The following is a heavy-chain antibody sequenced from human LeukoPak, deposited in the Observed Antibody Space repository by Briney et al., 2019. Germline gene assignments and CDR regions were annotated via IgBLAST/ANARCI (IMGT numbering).Heavy chain of an antibody. CDR1: GFTVSSNY. Sequence: GGSLRLSCAVSGFTVSSNYMSWVRQAQGKGLEWVSVIYSGGSTDYADSVKGRFTISRDNSKNTLYLQMNRLRAEDTAVYYCAGHSGNYYHAGGAFDIWGQGTMVTVSS. D-gene: IGHD1-26*01. V-gene: IGHV3-53*01. CDR3: AGHSGNYYHAGGAFDI. CDR2: IYSGGST. J-gene: IGHJ3*02.